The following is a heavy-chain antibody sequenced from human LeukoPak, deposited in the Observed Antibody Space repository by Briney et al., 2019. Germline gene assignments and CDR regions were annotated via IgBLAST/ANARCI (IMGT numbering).Heavy chain of an antibody. CDR1: GFTFSSYG. Sequence: GGSLRLSCAASGFTFSSYGMYWVRQAPGKGLECVAFITYDGSEMYYADSVKGRFTISRDNSRDTLYLQVNSLRGDDTAIYYSARNRGYTYDYDSFDPWGQGTLVTVSS. D-gene: IGHD5-18*01. J-gene: IGHJ5*02. CDR2: ITYDGSEM. CDR3: ARNRGYTYDYDSFDP. V-gene: IGHV3-30*19.